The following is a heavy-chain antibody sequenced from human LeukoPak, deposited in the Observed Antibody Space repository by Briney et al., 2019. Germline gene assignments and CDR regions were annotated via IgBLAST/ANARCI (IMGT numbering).Heavy chain of an antibody. D-gene: IGHD2-8*01. Sequence: PGGSLRLSCAASGFTFSHYGMRWVRQAPGKGLEWVANIKQDGSEKYYVDSVKGRFTISRDNAKNSLYLQMNSLRAEDTAVYYCAKDRCSNGIGCYYYYMDVWGKGTTVTISS. CDR3: AKDRCSNGIGCYYYYMDV. J-gene: IGHJ6*03. V-gene: IGHV3-7*01. CDR2: IKQDGSEK. CDR1: GFTFSHYG.